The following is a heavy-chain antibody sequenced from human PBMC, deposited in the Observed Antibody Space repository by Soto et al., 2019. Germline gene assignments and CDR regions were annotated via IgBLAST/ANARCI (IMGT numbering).Heavy chain of an antibody. J-gene: IGHJ6*02. V-gene: IGHV5-51*01. CDR2: IYHVDSNT. D-gene: IGHD6-6*01. Sequence: GESLKISCKGSGYIFTSYWIVRVRHMPGPGVESMGIIYHVDSNTRYSPNFQGQVTISAAQSISTAYLQWSSLKASDTDMYYCASPSSKSIQYGMDVWGQGTTVTVSS. CDR1: GYIFTSYW. CDR3: ASPSSKSIQYGMDV.